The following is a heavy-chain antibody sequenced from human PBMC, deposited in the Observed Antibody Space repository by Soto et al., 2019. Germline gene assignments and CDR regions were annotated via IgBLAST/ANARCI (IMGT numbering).Heavy chain of an antibody. J-gene: IGHJ6*02. CDR1: GYTFTSYA. CDR3: ARDFPGIVVGVTATYGMDV. CDR2: INAGNGNT. V-gene: IGHV1-3*01. Sequence: ASVKVSCKASGYTFTSYAMHWVRQAPGQRLEWMGWINAGNGNTKYSQKFQGRVTITRDTSASTAYMELSSLRSEDTAVYYCARDFPGIVVGVTATYGMDVRGQGTTVTVSS. D-gene: IGHD2-15*01.